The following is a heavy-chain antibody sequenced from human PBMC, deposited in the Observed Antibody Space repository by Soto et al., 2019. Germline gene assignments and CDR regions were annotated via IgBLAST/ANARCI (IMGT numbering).Heavy chain of an antibody. CDR1: GFTFSSYS. CDR3: ARESGSYSAGYYGMEV. CDR2: ISSSSSTI. D-gene: IGHD1-26*01. J-gene: IGHJ6*02. Sequence: GGSLRLSCAASGFTFSSYSMNWVRQAPGKGLEWVSYISSSSSTIYYAGSGKCRCTSSRDNAKNSLYLQMNSLRDEDTAVYSCARESGSYSAGYYGMEVCGPGTT. V-gene: IGHV3-48*02.